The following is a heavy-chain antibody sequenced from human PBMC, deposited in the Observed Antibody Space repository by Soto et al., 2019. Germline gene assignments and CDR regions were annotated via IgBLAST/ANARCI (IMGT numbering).Heavy chain of an antibody. D-gene: IGHD2-21*02. CDR3: ARADRTLVTSYSLDV. Sequence: TLSLTCAVYGGSFSGYYWTWIRQPPGKGLEWIGEINHSGTINFNPSLKSRLTISLDTSKKHFSLKLSSVNDADTAAYYCARADRTLVTSYSLDVWGQGTTVTVSS. J-gene: IGHJ6*02. CDR2: INHSGTI. CDR1: GGSFSGYY. V-gene: IGHV4-34*01.